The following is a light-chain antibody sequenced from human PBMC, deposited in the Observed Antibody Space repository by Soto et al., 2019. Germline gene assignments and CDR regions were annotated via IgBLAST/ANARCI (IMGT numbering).Light chain of an antibody. CDR2: DAS. CDR1: QSVSSY. Sequence: EIVLTQSPATLSLSPGERATLSCRASQSVSSYLAWYQQKPVQAPRLLIYDASNRTTGSPARLSGSGSGTNFTLTIISLQPEDFAFYYCQQLNNGPFTFGGGTRVEIK. J-gene: IGKJ4*01. V-gene: IGKV3-11*01. CDR3: QQLNNGPFT.